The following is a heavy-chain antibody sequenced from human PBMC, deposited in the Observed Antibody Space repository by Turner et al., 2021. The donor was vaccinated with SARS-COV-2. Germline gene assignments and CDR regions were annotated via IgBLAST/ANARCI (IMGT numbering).Heavy chain of an antibody. D-gene: IGHD6-13*01. CDR3: ASLYQGIAAAVISWFDP. Sequence: QVQLIQSGAEVKKPGASVKVSCKISGYTLTELSMYWVRQAPGKGLEWMGGFDPEDGETIYAQNFQGRVTMTEDTSTDTAYMELSSLRSEDTAVYYCASLYQGIAAAVISWFDPWGQGTLVTVSS. V-gene: IGHV1-24*01. J-gene: IGHJ5*02. CDR1: GYTLTELS. CDR2: FDPEDGET.